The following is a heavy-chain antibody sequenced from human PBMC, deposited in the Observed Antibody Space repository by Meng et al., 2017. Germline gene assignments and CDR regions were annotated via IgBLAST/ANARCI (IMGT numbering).Heavy chain of an antibody. V-gene: IGHV3-15*01. CDR1: GLSFTDAW. CDR2: IKRNSDGGTI. CDR3: ATGAAAADH. Sequence: GGSLRLSCVASGLSFTDAWMSWVRQAPGKGLEWVGCIKRNSDGGTIDYAAPVKGRFTISRDDSKNTLYLQMDSLITEDTAVYFCATGAAAADHWGQGTLVTVSS. J-gene: IGHJ4*02. D-gene: IGHD6-13*01.